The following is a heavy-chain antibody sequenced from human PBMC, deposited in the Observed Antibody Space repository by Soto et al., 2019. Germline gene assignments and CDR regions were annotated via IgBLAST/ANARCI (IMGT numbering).Heavy chain of an antibody. V-gene: IGHV4-34*01. CDR3: ARGELELRPFDY. D-gene: IGHD1-7*01. J-gene: IGHJ4*02. CDR1: GGSFSGYY. Sequence: PSETLSLTCAVYGGSFSGYYWSWIRQPPGKGLEWIGEINHSGCTNYNPSLKSRVTISVDTSKNQFSLKLSSVTAADTAVYYCARGELELRPFDYWGQGTLVTVSS. CDR2: INHSGCT.